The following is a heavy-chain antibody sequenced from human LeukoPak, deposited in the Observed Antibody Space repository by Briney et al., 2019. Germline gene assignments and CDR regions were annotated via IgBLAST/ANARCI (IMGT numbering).Heavy chain of an antibody. Sequence: SQTLSLTSAISGDSVSSNSAAWNSIRQSPSRGLEWLGRTYYRSKWYNDYAVSVKSRITINPDTSKNQFYLQLNSVTPEDTAVYYCARESRGAKQASGWYGRWYYYYGMDVWGQGTTVTVSS. D-gene: IGHD6-19*01. V-gene: IGHV6-1*01. J-gene: IGHJ6*02. CDR3: ARESRGAKQASGWYGRWYYYYGMDV. CDR2: TYYRSKWYN. CDR1: GDSVSSNSAA.